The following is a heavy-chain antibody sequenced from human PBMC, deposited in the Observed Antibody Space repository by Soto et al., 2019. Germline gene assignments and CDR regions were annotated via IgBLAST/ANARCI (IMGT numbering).Heavy chain of an antibody. CDR1: GFTFSDYN. CDR2: ISSDGRSK. V-gene: IGHV3-30*04. D-gene: IGHD6-19*01. CDR3: ARGDSSGWYVIDY. J-gene: IGHJ4*02. Sequence: GGSLRLSCAASGFTFSDYNIHWVRQAPGKGLEWVVVISSDGRSKFYADSVKGRFTISRDNSKKTVYLQMNSLRAGDTGVYYIARGDSSGWYVIDYWGQGTLVTVSS.